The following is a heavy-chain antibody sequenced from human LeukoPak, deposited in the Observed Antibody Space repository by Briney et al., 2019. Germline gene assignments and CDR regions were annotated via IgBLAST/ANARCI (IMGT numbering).Heavy chain of an antibody. V-gene: IGHV3-23*01. D-gene: IGHD6-13*01. CDR3: AKALGIAAAGTWYGCYFDY. J-gene: IGHJ4*02. Sequence: PGGSLRLSCSASGFTFTTYGMNWVRQAPGKGLEWVSAISGSGGSTYYADSVKGRFTISRDNSKNTLYLQMNSLRAEDTAVYYCAKALGIAAAGTWYGCYFDYWGQGTLVTVSS. CDR2: ISGSGGST. CDR1: GFTFTTYG.